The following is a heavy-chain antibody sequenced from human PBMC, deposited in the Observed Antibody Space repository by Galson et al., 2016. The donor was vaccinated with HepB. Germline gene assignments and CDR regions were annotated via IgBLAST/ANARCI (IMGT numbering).Heavy chain of an antibody. Sequence: ETLSLTCTVSGGSVRSGGYFWSWIRLPPGKGLRWIGYISDSGDTKYNPSLKSRLTISIDTSKNQFSLKLRSVTAADTAIYYCARVSNLIRGVKRAQWFDPWGQGTLVTVSS. J-gene: IGHJ5*02. CDR2: ISDSGDT. CDR1: GGSVRSGGYF. CDR3: ARVSNLIRGVKRAQWFDP. V-gene: IGHV4-61*08. D-gene: IGHD3-10*01.